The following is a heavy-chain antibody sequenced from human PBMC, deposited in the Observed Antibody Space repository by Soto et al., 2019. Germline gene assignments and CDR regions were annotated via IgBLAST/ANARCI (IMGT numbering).Heavy chain of an antibody. CDR1: GGSVSSGSYY. CDR3: AREEGCGGDCYSGFDY. CDR2: IYYSGST. D-gene: IGHD2-21*02. V-gene: IGHV4-61*01. J-gene: IGHJ4*02. Sequence: SETLSLTCTVSGGSVSSGSYYWSWIRQPPGKGLEWIGYIYYSGSTNYNPSLKSRVTISVDTSKNQFSLKLSSATAADTAVYYCAREEGCGGDCYSGFDYWGQGTLVTVSS.